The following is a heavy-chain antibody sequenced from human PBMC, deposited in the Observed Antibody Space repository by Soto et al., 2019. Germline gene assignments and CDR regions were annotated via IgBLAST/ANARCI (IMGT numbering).Heavy chain of an antibody. V-gene: IGHV5-51*01. CDR3: ARHAQSTWIQIDRLYYSGMDV. D-gene: IGHD5-18*01. Sequence: ESLKISCKVSGYSFTRYWIGWVGQTPGKGLEWMGFVDSGDSDTRYSPYFQGQVTISAAKSIRPAYLQYSSLKASDTAMYSCARHAQSTWIQIDRLYYSGMDVWGQGTPVTVSS. J-gene: IGHJ6*02. CDR1: GYSFTRYW. CDR2: VDSGDSDT.